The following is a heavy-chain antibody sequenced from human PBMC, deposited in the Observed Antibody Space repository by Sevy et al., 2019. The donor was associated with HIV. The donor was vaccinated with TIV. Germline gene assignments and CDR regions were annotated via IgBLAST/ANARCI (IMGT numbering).Heavy chain of an antibody. V-gene: IGHV3-15*01. CDR1: GFTFSNAW. CDR3: TTGSYYDFWSGYYSG. CDR2: IKSKTDGGTT. J-gene: IGHJ4*02. D-gene: IGHD3-3*01. Sequence: GGSLRLSCAASGFTFSNAWMSWVRQAPGKGLEWVGRIKSKTDGGTTDYAAPVKGRFTISRDDSKNTRYLQMNSLKTEDTAVYYCTTGSYYDFWSGYYSGWGQGTLVTVSS.